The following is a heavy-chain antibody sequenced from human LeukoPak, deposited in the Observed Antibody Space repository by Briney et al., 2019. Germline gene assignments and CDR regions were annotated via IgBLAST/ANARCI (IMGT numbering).Heavy chain of an antibody. D-gene: IGHD5-24*01. CDR1: GFTVGSNY. CDR3: ARGGDGYNFDAFEI. CDR2: IYSGGST. V-gene: IGHV3-66*01. J-gene: IGHJ3*02. Sequence: GGSLRLSCAASGFTVGSNYMSWVRQAPGKGLEWVSVIYSGGSTYYADSVKGRFTISRDNSKNTLYLQLNSLRAEDTAVYYCARGGDGYNFDAFEIWGQGTMVTVSS.